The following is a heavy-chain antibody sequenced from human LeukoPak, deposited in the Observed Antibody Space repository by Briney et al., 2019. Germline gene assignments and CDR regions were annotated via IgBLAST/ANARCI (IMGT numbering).Heavy chain of an antibody. D-gene: IGHD2-2*01. Sequence: PGGSLRLSCAASGFTFSSYAMSWVRQAPGKGLEWVSAISGSGGSTYYADSVKGRFTISRDNSKNTLYLQMNSLRAEDTAVYYCAKGAIVVVPAAMMAEYFQHWGQGTLVTVSS. J-gene: IGHJ1*01. CDR2: ISGSGGST. CDR1: GFTFSSYA. V-gene: IGHV3-23*01. CDR3: AKGAIVVVPAAMMAEYFQH.